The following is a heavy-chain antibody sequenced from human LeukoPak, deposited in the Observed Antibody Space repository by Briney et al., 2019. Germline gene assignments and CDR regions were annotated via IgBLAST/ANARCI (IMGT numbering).Heavy chain of an antibody. D-gene: IGHD2-15*01. J-gene: IGHJ6*03. CDR3: ARGVVVVAAPSYYYYMDV. CDR2: IIPIFGTA. V-gene: IGHV1-69*05. CDR1: GGTFGSYA. Sequence: SVKVSCKASGGTFGSYAISWVRQAPGQGLEWMGGIIPIFGTANYAQKFQGRVTITTDESTSTAYMELSSLRSEDTAMYYCARGVVVVAAPSYYYYMDVWGKGTTVTVSS.